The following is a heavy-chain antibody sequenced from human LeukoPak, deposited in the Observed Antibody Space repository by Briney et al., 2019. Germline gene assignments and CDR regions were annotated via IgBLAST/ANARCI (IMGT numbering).Heavy chain of an antibody. CDR2: IYYSGST. CDR3: ASGYCSSTSCYFDY. CDR1: GGSISSYY. J-gene: IGHJ4*02. V-gene: IGHV4-59*08. Sequence: SETLSLTCTVSGGSISSYYWSWIRQPPGKGLEWTGYIYYSGSTNYNPSLKSRVTISVDTSKNQFSLKLSSVTAADTAVYYCASGYCSSTSCYFDYWGQGTLVTVSS. D-gene: IGHD2-2*01.